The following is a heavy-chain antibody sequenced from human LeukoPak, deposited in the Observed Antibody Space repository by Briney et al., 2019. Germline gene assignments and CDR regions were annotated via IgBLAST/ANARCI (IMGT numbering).Heavy chain of an antibody. V-gene: IGHV4-4*09. J-gene: IGHJ6*03. CDR1: GGSISSYY. Sequence: SETLSLTCTVSGGSISSYYWSWIRQPPGKGLEWIGYIYTSGSTNYNPSLKSRVTISVDTSKNQFSLKLSSVTAADTAVYYCASLGGNFPYYYYMDVWRKGTTVTVSS. D-gene: IGHD3-16*01. CDR2: IYTSGST. CDR3: ASLGGNFPYYYYMDV.